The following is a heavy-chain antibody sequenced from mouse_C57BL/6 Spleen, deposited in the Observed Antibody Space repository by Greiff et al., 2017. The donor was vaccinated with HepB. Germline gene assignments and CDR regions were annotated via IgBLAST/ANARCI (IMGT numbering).Heavy chain of an antibody. J-gene: IGHJ2*01. CDR3: ARCSSYLYYFDY. D-gene: IGHD1-1*01. CDR2: IDPEDGET. V-gene: IGHV14-2*01. CDR1: GFNIKDYY. Sequence: VQLKQSGAELVKPGASVKLSCTASGFNIKDYYMHWVKQRTEQGLEWIGRIDPEDGETKYAPKFQGKATITADTSSNTAYLQRSSLTSEDTAVYDGARCSSYLYYFDYWGQGTTLTVSS.